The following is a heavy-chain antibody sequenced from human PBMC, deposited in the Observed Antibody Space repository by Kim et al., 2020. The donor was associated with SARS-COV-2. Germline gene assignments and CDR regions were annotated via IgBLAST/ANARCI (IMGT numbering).Heavy chain of an antibody. Sequence: SETLSLTCAVSGDSISDSNYYWAWIRQTPGKGLEWIGSVYRTGVTSYNLSLEGRVFISVDTSKNQFSLTLNPVTAAATAIYFCARDGHGLGHPRPVAFDV. D-gene: IGHD3-16*01. CDR3: ARDGHGLGHPRPVAFDV. V-gene: IGHV4-39*07. CDR2: VYRTGVT. CDR1: GDSISDSNYY. J-gene: IGHJ3*01.